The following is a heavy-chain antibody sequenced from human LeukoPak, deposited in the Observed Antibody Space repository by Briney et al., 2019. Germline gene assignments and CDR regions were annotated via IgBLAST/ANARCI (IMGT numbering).Heavy chain of an antibody. Sequence: GSLRLSCAASGFTVNSNYMSWVRQAPGMGLEWVSVIYSGGSTYYADSVKGRFTISRDNSKNTLYLQMNSLRAEDTAVYYCAREAITVPAAMGGYFDYWGQGTLVTVSS. CDR2: IYSGGST. J-gene: IGHJ4*02. D-gene: IGHD2-2*01. V-gene: IGHV3-53*01. CDR3: AREAITVPAAMGGYFDY. CDR1: GFTVNSNY.